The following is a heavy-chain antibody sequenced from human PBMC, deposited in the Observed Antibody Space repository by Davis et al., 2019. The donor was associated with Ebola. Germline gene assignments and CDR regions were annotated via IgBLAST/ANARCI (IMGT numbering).Heavy chain of an antibody. D-gene: IGHD2-21*02. Sequence: GGSLRLSCAASGFTFDDYAMNWVRQAPGKGLEWVSLITGDGDNAYYADSVKGRFTISRDNSKNSLYLQLNNLRAEDTALYYCAKDRVTAYYYGMDVWGQGTTVTVSS. CDR2: ITGDGDNA. V-gene: IGHV3-43*02. CDR3: AKDRVTAYYYGMDV. CDR1: GFTFDDYA. J-gene: IGHJ6*02.